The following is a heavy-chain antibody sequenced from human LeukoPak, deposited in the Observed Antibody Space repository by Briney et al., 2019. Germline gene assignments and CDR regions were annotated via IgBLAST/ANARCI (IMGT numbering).Heavy chain of an antibody. CDR1: GFTVSSNY. D-gene: IGHD5-18*01. V-gene: IGHV3-66*01. Sequence: GGSLRLSCAASGFTVSSNYMSWVRQAPGKGLEWVSVIYSGGGTYYADSVKGRFTISRDNARNTLYLQVNSLRAEDTAVYYCARGYGYTYGGGWFDTWGQGTLVTVSS. CDR3: ARGYGYTYGGGWFDT. J-gene: IGHJ5*02. CDR2: IYSGGGT.